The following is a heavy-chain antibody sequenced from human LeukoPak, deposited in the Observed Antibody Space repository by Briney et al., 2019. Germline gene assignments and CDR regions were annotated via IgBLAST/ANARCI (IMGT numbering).Heavy chain of an antibody. V-gene: IGHV7-4-1*02. CDR2: INTETGDP. J-gene: IGHJ5*02. Sequence: ASVKVSCKAFGDTITTYGLTWVRQAPGQGPEWMGWINTETGDPSYAQGFTGRFVFSLDTSVNTAYLQIRNLKPEDTAVYYCARDIGYNFCLDPWGQGTLVTVSS. CDR1: GDTITTYG. CDR3: ARDIGYNFCLDP. D-gene: IGHD3/OR15-3a*01.